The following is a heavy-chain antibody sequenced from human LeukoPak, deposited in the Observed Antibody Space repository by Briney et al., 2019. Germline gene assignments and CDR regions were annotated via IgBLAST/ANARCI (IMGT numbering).Heavy chain of an antibody. J-gene: IGHJ6*03. D-gene: IGHD3-9*01. Sequence: GGSLRLSCAASGFTFSDYEMNWVRQAPGKGLEWLSHISISGTTIHYADSVKGRFTISRDNAKNSLYLQMNSLRAEDTAVYYCARAGILTGYYNYYMDVWGKGTTVTVSS. V-gene: IGHV3-48*03. CDR2: ISISGTTI. CDR3: ARAGILTGYYNYYMDV. CDR1: GFTFSDYE.